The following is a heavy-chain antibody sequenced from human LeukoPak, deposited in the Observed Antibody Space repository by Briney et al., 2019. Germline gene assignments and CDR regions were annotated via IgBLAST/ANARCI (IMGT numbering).Heavy chain of an antibody. CDR2: VYNSGDT. CDR1: GGSTSSDY. J-gene: IGHJ2*01. V-gene: IGHV4-59*08. D-gene: IGHD3-16*01. Sequence: NPSETLSLTCTVSGGSTSSDYWNWIRQSPGKGLEWVGYVYNSGDTGKNPSLKSRVTILLDTSKNQCSLKLTSVSAADTAVYYCARLKLGAYFDLWGRGTLVTVSS. CDR3: ARLKLGAYFDL.